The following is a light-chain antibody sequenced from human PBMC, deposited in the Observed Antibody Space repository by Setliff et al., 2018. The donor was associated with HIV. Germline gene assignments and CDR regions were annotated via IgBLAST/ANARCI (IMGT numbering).Light chain of an antibody. CDR2: EVS. V-gene: IGLV2-14*01. J-gene: IGLJ1*01. CDR3: SSYTSSSTLGGV. Sequence: QSVLTQPASVSGSPGQSITISCTGTSSDVGGYNYGSWYQQHTGKAPKLRIYEVSNRPSGVSNRFSGSKSGNTASLTISGLQAEDEADYYCSSYTSSSTLGGVFGTGTKVTVL. CDR1: SSDVGGYNY.